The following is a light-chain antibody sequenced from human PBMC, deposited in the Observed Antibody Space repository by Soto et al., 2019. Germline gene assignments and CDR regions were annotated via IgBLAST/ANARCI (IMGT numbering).Light chain of an antibody. Sequence: QSALTQPASVSGSPGQSITISCTGTSSDVGGYNYVSWYQLHPGKAPKLMVFEVSNRPSGVSNRFSGSKSGNTASLTISGLQAEDEADYYCSSYTSSSTLPFGTGTKVTVL. CDR3: SSYTSSSTLP. CDR1: SSDVGGYNY. V-gene: IGLV2-14*01. CDR2: EVS. J-gene: IGLJ1*01.